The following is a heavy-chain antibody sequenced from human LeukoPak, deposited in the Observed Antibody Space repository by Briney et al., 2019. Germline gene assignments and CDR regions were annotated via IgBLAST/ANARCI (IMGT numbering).Heavy chain of an antibody. CDR2: IIPIFGTA. Sequence: SVKVSCKASGGTFSSDAISWVREAPGQGVECMRRIIPIFGTANYAQKFQGRVTNTTDDSTSTAYMELSSLRSDDTAVYSCARTMVRGVSLEDMDVWGNGTTVTVSS. D-gene: IGHD3-10*01. CDR3: ARTMVRGVSLEDMDV. J-gene: IGHJ6*03. V-gene: IGHV1-69*05. CDR1: GGTFSSDA.